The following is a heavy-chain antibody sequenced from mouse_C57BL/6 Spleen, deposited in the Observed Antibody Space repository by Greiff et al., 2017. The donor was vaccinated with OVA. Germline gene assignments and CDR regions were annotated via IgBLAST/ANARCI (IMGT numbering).Heavy chain of an antibody. CDR1: GYTFTSYW. Sequence: QVQLQQPGAELVKPGASVKLSCKASGYTFTSYWMQWVKQRPGQGLEWIGEIDPSDSYTNYNQKFKGKATLTVDTSSSTAYMQLSSLTSEDSAGYYGARKGRGHSNDDDWGQGTTLTVSS. D-gene: IGHD2-12*01. CDR2: IDPSDSYT. CDR3: ARKGRGHSNDDD. V-gene: IGHV1-50*01. J-gene: IGHJ2*01.